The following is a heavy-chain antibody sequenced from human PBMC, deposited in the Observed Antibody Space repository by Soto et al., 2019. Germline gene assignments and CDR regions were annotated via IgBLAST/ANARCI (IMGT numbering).Heavy chain of an antibody. Sequence: GGSLRLSCAASGFTFRAFAMNWVRQGPGKGLEWVATISGETATTYADSVKGRFIISRDNSKGTEDLYINSLRPEDTAIYYCAKGSHIAARPFYFDFWGQGTPVTVSS. D-gene: IGHD6-6*01. CDR2: ISGETAT. CDR1: GFTFRAFA. CDR3: AKGSHIAARPFYFDF. V-gene: IGHV3-23*01. J-gene: IGHJ4*02.